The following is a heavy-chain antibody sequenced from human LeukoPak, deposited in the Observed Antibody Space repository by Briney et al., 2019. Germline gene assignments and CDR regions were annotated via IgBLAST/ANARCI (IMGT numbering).Heavy chain of an antibody. V-gene: IGHV4-4*02. J-gene: IGHJ6*02. D-gene: IGHD3-10*01. CDR1: GGSLSFTDW. CDR2: IYYSGST. Sequence: PSETLSLTCDVSGGSLSFTDWLNWVRQTPGKGLEWIGEIYYSGSTNYNPSLKSRVSMSVDTSKNHFSLNLSSLTAADTAVYLCARRGYYAVDVWGQGISVIVSS. CDR3: ARRGYYAVDV.